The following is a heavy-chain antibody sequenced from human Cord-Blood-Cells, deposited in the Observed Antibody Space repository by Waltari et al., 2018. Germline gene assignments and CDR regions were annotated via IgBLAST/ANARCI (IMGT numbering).Heavy chain of an antibody. Sequence: QVQLVESGGGVVQPGRSLRLSCAASGFTFSSYGMHWVRQAPGKGLEWVAVISYDGSNKYYADSVKGRFTISRDNSKNTLYLQMNSLRAEDTAVYYCAKGLLRFLEWLVPFDYWGQGTLVTVSS. D-gene: IGHD3-3*01. J-gene: IGHJ4*02. V-gene: IGHV3-30*18. CDR2: ISYDGSNK. CDR1: GFTFSSYG. CDR3: AKGLLRFLEWLVPFDY.